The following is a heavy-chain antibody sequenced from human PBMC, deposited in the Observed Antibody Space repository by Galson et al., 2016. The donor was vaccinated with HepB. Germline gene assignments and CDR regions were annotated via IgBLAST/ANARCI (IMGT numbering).Heavy chain of an antibody. Sequence: SLRLSCAASGFTFSDFGMHWVRQAPGKGLEWLAGIWSDGSNKYYADSVKGRFTISRDNAKNSLYLQMNSLRHEDTAVYYCAAGRGFDPWGRGTLVTVSS. CDR3: AAGRGFDP. D-gene: IGHD3-10*01. CDR2: IWSDGSNK. J-gene: IGHJ5*02. V-gene: IGHV3-33*01. CDR1: GFTFSDFG.